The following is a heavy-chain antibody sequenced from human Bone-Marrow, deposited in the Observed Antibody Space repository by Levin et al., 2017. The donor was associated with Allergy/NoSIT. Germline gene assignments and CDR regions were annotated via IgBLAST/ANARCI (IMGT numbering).Heavy chain of an antibody. V-gene: IGHV3-9*01. J-gene: IGHJ5*02. D-gene: IGHD2-21*01. CDR3: ARDTLRVVGDA. Sequence: SLKISCVASGFTFDDYAMHWVRQAPGKGLEWVSGISWTTGSTGYADSVKGRFTVSRDKAKNSLYLQMNSLRVEDTALYYCARDTLRVVGDAWGQRTLVTVSS. CDR2: ISWTTGST. CDR1: GFTFDDYA.